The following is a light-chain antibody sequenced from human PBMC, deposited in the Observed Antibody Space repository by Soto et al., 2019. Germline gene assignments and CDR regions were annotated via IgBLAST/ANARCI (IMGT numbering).Light chain of an antibody. Sequence: QSALTQPASVSGSPGQSITISCTGTSSDVGGYNHVSWYQQHPGKAPKHIIYEVRNLPSGVSNRLSGSKSGNTASLTISGLQADDEADYYCCSYTSSSIRVFGGGTKLTVL. CDR3: CSYTSSSIRV. V-gene: IGLV2-14*01. CDR1: SSDVGGYNH. CDR2: EVR. J-gene: IGLJ3*02.